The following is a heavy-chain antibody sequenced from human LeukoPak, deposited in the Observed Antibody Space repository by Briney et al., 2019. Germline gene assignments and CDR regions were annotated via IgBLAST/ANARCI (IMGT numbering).Heavy chain of an antibody. D-gene: IGHD4-17*01. CDR1: GGSISSYY. CDR2: IYYSGST. J-gene: IGHJ4*02. CDR3: ARARDDYGDSWGFDY. Sequence: SETLSLTCTVSGGSISSYYWSWIRQPPGKGLEWIGYIYYSGSTNYNPSLKSRVTISVDTSKNQFSLKLSSVTAADTAVYYCARARDDYGDSWGFDYWSQGTLVTVSS. V-gene: IGHV4-59*01.